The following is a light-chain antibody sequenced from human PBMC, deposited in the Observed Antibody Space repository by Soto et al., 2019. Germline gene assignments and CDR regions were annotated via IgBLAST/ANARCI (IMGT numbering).Light chain of an antibody. V-gene: IGLV2-8*01. CDR3: SSYAASNNFYFV. J-gene: IGLJ3*02. Sequence: QSALTQPPSASGYPGQSVTISCTGTSSDVGGYNYVSWYQQYPGRAPKLMIYEVTKRPSGVPDRFSGSESGNTASLTVSGLQAEDEADYYCSSYAASNNFYFVFGGGTKLTVL. CDR2: EVT. CDR1: SSDVGGYNY.